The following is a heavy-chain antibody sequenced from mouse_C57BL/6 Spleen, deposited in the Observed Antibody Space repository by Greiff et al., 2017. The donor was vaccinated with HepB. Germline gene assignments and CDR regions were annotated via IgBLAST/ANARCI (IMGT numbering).Heavy chain of an antibody. J-gene: IGHJ4*01. CDR1: GYTFTSYW. Sequence: QVHVKQPGAELVMPGASVKLSCKASGYTFTSYWMHWVKQRPGQGLEWIGEIDPSDSYTNYNQKFKGKSTLTVDKSSSTAYMQLSSLTSEDSAVYYCARWSNYFYAMDYWGQGTSVTVSS. V-gene: IGHV1-69*01. D-gene: IGHD2-5*01. CDR3: ARWSNYFYAMDY. CDR2: IDPSDSYT.